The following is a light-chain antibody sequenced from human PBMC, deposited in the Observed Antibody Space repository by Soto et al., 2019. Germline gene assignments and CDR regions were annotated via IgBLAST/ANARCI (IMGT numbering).Light chain of an antibody. Sequence: ETVLTQSPATLSVSPGERATVSCRASQSVSSKLAWYQQKPGQAPRLLIYDASTRATGIPARFSGSGSGTEFTLTISSLQSEDFAVYYCQQYNDWPPVTFGQGTKVEI. CDR1: QSVSSK. J-gene: IGKJ1*01. V-gene: IGKV3-15*01. CDR3: QQYNDWPPVT. CDR2: DAS.